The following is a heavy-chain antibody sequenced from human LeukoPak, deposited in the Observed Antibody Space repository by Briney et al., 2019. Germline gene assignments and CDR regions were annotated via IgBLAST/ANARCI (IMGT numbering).Heavy chain of an antibody. D-gene: IGHD6-19*01. V-gene: IGHV3-33*01. Sequence: PGRSLRLSCAASGFTFSSYGMHWVRQAPGKGLEWVAVIWYDGSNKYYADSVKGRFTISRDNSKNTLYLQMNSLRAEDMAAYCCARGVSTLSSGWAFDYWGQGTLVTVSS. CDR2: IWYDGSNK. J-gene: IGHJ4*02. CDR1: GFTFSSYG. CDR3: ARGVSTLSSGWAFDY.